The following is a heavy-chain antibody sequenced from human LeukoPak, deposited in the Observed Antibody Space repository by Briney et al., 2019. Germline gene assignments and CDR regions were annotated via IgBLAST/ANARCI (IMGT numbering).Heavy chain of an antibody. CDR1: GFTFSTFP. CDR2: ISNDGTNK. V-gene: IGHV3-30*01. Sequence: PGRSLRLSCAASGFTFSTFPMHWVRQAPGKGLQWVAVISNDGTNKYYADSVKGRFTISRDSSKNTLFLQMNSLTTEDTAVYYCARGAGTTVYYIDVWGNGTTVTVSS. D-gene: IGHD1-7*01. J-gene: IGHJ6*03. CDR3: ARGAGTTVYYIDV.